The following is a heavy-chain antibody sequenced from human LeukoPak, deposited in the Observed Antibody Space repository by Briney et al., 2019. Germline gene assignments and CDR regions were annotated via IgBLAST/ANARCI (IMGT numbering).Heavy chain of an antibody. CDR3: AGGSDFWSGYYTVDY. V-gene: IGHV4-59*01. Sequence: PSETLSLTCTVSGGSISSYYWSWIRQSPGKGLEWIGYIYYSGSTNYNPSLKSRVTISVDTSKNRFSLKLSSVTAADTAVYYCAGGSDFWSGYYTVDYWGQGTLVTVSS. J-gene: IGHJ4*02. D-gene: IGHD3-3*01. CDR2: IYYSGST. CDR1: GGSISSYY.